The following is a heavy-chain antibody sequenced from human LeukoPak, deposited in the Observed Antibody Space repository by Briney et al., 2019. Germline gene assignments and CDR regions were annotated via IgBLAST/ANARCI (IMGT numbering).Heavy chain of an antibody. V-gene: IGHV1-8*03. Sequence: EASVKVSCKASGYTFTSYDINWVRQATGQGLEWMGWMNPNSGNTGYAQKFQGRVTITRNTSISTAYMELSSLRSEDTAVYYCAGGRRDIVVVPAARATGYYYMDVWGKGTTVTVSS. CDR2: MNPNSGNT. J-gene: IGHJ6*03. CDR3: AGGRRDIVVVPAARATGYYYMDV. CDR1: GYTFTSYD. D-gene: IGHD2-2*01.